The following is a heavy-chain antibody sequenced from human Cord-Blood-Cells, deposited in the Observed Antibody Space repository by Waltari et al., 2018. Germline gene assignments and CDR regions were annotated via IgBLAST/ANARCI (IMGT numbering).Heavy chain of an antibody. Sequence: QVQLQESGPGLVKPPQTLSLTCTVSGGSISSGDYHWSWIPHPPGKGLEWIGYIYYSGSTYYNPSLKSRVTISVDTSKNQFSLKLSSVTAADTAVYYCARDPRQFSSSWYYYYGMDVWGQGTTVTVSS. D-gene: IGHD6-13*01. CDR2: IYYSGST. J-gene: IGHJ6*02. CDR3: ARDPRQFSSSWYYYYGMDV. CDR1: GGSISSGDYH. V-gene: IGHV4-30-4*08.